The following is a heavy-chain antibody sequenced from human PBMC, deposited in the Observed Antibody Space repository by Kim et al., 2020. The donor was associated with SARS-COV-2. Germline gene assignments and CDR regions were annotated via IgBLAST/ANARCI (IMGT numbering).Heavy chain of an antibody. J-gene: IGHJ3*02. D-gene: IGHD1-26*01. CDR3: ARVGELGKVDAFDI. CDR1: GGTFSSYA. CDR2: IIPIFGTA. Sequence: SVKVSCKASGGTFSSYAISWVRQAPGQGLEWMGGIIPIFGTANYAQKFQGRVTITADESTSTAYMELSSLRSEDTAVYYCARVGELGKVDAFDIWGQGTMVTVSS. V-gene: IGHV1-69*13.